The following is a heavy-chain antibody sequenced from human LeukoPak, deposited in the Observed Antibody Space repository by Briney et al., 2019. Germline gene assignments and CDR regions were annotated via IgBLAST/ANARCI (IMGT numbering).Heavy chain of an antibody. CDR1: GGSFSGYY. J-gene: IGHJ4*02. V-gene: IGHV4-34*01. Sequence: SETLSLTCAVYGGSFSGYYWGWIRQPPGKNLEWIGNVYYNGRTSYYPSLKTRVTISVDTSRNHFSLKLTSVTAADTAVYYCARRGNGSFYYFDDWGQGTLVTVSS. D-gene: IGHD1-26*01. CDR2: VYYNGRT. CDR3: ARRGNGSFYYFDD.